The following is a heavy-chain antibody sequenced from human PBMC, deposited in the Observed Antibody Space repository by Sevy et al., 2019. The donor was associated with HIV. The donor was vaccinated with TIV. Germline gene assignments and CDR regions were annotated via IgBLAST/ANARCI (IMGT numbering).Heavy chain of an antibody. CDR3: ARLRWDLVVVPGATPGCYFGY. CDR2: VSHSGNT. J-gene: IGHJ4*02. V-gene: IGHV4-59*08. CDR1: GDSINTYY. D-gene: IGHD2-2*01. Sequence: SETLSLTCTVSGDSINTYYWSWIRQPPGKGLEWIGYVSHSGNTNYNPSLKSRVSMSLDTSRNQFSLKVKSVTAADTAVYYCARLRWDLVVVPGATPGCYFGYWGQGTLVTVSS.